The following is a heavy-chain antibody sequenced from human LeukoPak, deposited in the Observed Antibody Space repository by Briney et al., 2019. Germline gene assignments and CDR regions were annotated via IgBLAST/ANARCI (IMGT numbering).Heavy chain of an antibody. CDR2: ISAYNGNT. J-gene: IGHJ4*02. CDR3: TRDGGGSGSYSGRNFDY. D-gene: IGHD1-26*01. V-gene: IGHV1-18*01. Sequence: ASVKVSCKASGCTFTSYGISWVRQAPGQGLEWMGWISAYNGNTNYALKLQGRVTMTTDTSTSTAYMELRSLRSDDTAVYYCTRDGGGSGSYSGRNFDYWGQGTLVTVSS. CDR1: GCTFTSYG.